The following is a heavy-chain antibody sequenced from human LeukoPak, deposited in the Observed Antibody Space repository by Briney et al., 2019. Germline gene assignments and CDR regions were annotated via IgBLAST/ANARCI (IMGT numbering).Heavy chain of an antibody. D-gene: IGHD3-22*01. CDR1: GFTFSNAW. CDR3: TIGDYYDSSGYYYYSFGFDY. Sequence: GGSLRLSCAASGFTFSNAWMSWVRHAPGKGLEWVGRIKSKTDDGTTDYAAPVKGRFTISRDDSKNTLYLQMNSLKTEDTAVYYCTIGDYYDSSGYYYYSFGFDYWGQGTLVTVSS. CDR2: IKSKTDDGTT. V-gene: IGHV3-15*01. J-gene: IGHJ4*02.